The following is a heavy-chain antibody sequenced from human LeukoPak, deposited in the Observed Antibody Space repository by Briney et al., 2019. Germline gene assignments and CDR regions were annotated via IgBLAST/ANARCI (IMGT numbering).Heavy chain of an antibody. CDR2: IKSKTDGGTT. D-gene: IGHD3-9*01. CDR1: GFTFSNAW. J-gene: IGHJ4*02. Sequence: PGGSLRLSCAASGFTFSNAWMSWVRQAPGKGLEWVGRIKSKTDGGTTDYAAPVKGRFTISRDDSKNTLYLQMNSLKTEDTAVYYCTTDLDILTGYPIDYWGQGTLVTVSS. V-gene: IGHV3-15*01. CDR3: TTDLDILTGYPIDY.